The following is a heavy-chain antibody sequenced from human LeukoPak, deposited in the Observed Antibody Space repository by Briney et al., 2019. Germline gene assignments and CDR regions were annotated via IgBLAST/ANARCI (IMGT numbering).Heavy chain of an antibody. D-gene: IGHD3-10*01. CDR1: GYTFTSYD. V-gene: IGHV1-8*01. Sequence: GASVKVSCKASGYTFTSYDINWVRQATGQGLEWMGWMNPNSGNTGYAQKFQGRVTMTRNTSISTAYMELSSLRSEDTAVYYCARGSGSYFQYYFDYWGQGTLVTVSS. CDR3: ARGSGSYFQYYFDY. CDR2: MNPNSGNT. J-gene: IGHJ4*02.